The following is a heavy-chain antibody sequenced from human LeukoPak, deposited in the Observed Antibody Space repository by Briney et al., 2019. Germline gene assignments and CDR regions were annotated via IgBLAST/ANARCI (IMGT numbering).Heavy chain of an antibody. CDR1: GGSMNNYY. J-gene: IGHJ4*02. CDR2: IYHTGSA. Sequence: SETLSLTCTVSGGSMNNYYWSWIRQSPGKGLEWVGYIYHTGSATYNPSLKSRVTISVDTSKNQFSLKLSSVTAADTAVYYCARDTTAAGTCDYWGQGTLVTVSS. D-gene: IGHD6-13*01. V-gene: IGHV4-59*01. CDR3: ARDTTAAGTCDY.